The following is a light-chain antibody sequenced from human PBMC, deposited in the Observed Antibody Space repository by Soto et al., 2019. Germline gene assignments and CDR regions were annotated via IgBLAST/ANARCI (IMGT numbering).Light chain of an antibody. CDR1: QGISSW. CDR2: TAS. V-gene: IGKV1-12*01. J-gene: IGKJ4*01. Sequence: DFQMTQSPSSVSASVGDRVTITCRARQGISSWLAWYQQKTGKAPNLLIHTASSLQSGVPPRFSGSGSGTDFTLTICSLQPQDFATYYCQHANSFPLTFGGGTKVEIK. CDR3: QHANSFPLT.